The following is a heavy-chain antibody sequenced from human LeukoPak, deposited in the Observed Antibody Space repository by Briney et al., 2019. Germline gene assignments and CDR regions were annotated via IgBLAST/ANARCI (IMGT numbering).Heavy chain of an antibody. D-gene: IGHD2-15*01. CDR2: ISVYNGNT. CDR1: DSYG. V-gene: IGHV1-18*01. CDR3: ASGPRSRYCSGGSCSNYDAFDI. J-gene: IGHJ3*02. Sequence: GASVKVSCKASDSYGISWVRQAPGQGLEWMGWISVYNGNTNYAQKRQGRVTMTTDKSTSTAYMELRSLRSDDTAVYYCASGPRSRYCSGGSCSNYDAFDIWGQGTMVTVSS.